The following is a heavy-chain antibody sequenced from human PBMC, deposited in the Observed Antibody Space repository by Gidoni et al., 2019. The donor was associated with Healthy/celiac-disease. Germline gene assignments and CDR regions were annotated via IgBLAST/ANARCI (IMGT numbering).Heavy chain of an antibody. CDR3: AREGAARPVRAFDI. D-gene: IGHD6-6*01. V-gene: IGHV4-61*02. J-gene: IGHJ3*02. Sequence: QVQLQESGPGLVKPSQTLSLTCTVSGGSISRGSYYWSWIRQPAGKGLEWIGRIYTSGSTNYNPSLKSRVTISVDTSKNQFSLKLSSVTAADTAVYYCAREGAARPVRAFDIWGQGTMVTVSS. CDR2: IYTSGST. CDR1: GGSISRGSYY.